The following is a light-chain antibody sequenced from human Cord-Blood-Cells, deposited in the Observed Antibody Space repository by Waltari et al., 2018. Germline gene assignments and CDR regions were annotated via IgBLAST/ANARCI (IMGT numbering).Light chain of an antibody. J-gene: IGLJ2*01. Sequence: QSALTQPRSVSGSPGQSVTISCPGTSSDVGGYKYVSWYQQHPGKAPKLMIYDVSKRPSGVPDRFSGSKSGNTASLTISGLQAEDEADYYCCSYAGSYTFGVFGGGTKLTVL. V-gene: IGLV2-11*01. CDR2: DVS. CDR3: CSYAGSYTFGV. CDR1: SSDVGGYKY.